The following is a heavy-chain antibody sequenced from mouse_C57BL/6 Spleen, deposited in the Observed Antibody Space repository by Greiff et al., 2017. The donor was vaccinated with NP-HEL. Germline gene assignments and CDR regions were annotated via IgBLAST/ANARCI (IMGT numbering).Heavy chain of an antibody. Sequence: VQLKESGGGLVQPGGSLSLSCAASGFTFTDYYMSWVRQPPGKALEWLGFIRNKANGYTTEYSASVKGRFTISRDNSQSILYLQMNALRAEDSATYYCASSYDGYYSYRYFDVWGTGTTVTVSS. CDR3: ASSYDGYYSYRYFDV. J-gene: IGHJ1*03. CDR1: GFTFTDYY. CDR2: IRNKANGYTT. V-gene: IGHV7-3*01. D-gene: IGHD2-3*01.